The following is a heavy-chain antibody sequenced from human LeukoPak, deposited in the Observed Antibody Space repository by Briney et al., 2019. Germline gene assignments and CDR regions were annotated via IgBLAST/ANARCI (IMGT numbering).Heavy chain of an antibody. Sequence: GASVKVSCKASGYTFTSCAMHWVRQAPGQRLEWMGWINAGNGNTKYSQKFQGRVTITRDTSASTAYMELSSLRSEDTAVYYCARGLYSSGWYPDYWGQGTLVTVSS. D-gene: IGHD6-19*01. CDR3: ARGLYSSGWYPDY. CDR1: GYTFTSCA. V-gene: IGHV1-3*01. CDR2: INAGNGNT. J-gene: IGHJ4*02.